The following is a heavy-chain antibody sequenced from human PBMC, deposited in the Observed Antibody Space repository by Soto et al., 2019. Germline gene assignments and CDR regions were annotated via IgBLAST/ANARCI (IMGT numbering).Heavy chain of an antibody. Sequence: GASVKVSCKASGYTFTSYYMHWVRQAPGQGLEWMGWINPNSGGTNYAQKFQGRVTMTRDTSISTAYMELSRLRSDDTAVYYCARDRSDSSGLSYFDYWGQGTLVTVSS. CDR1: GYTFTSYY. D-gene: IGHD3-22*01. CDR2: INPNSGGT. V-gene: IGHV1-2*02. J-gene: IGHJ4*02. CDR3: ARDRSDSSGLSYFDY.